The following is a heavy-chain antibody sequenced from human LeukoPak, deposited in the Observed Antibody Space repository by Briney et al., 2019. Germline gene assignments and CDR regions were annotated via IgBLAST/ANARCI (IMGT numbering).Heavy chain of an antibody. D-gene: IGHD5-24*01. V-gene: IGHV4-4*07. CDR3: ARGLKDGYNYGYYFDF. CDR2: IYTSGST. CDR1: GGSISSYY. J-gene: IGHJ4*02. Sequence: SETLSLTCTVSGGSISSYYWSWIRQPAGKGLEWIGRIYTSGSTNYNPSLKSRVTISVDKSKNQFSLKLSSVTAADTAAYYCARGLKDGYNYGYYFDFWGQGTLVTVSS.